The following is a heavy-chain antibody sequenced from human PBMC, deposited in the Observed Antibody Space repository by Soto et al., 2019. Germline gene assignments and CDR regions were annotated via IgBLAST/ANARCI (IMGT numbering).Heavy chain of an antibody. Sequence: TLSLTCTVSGGSISSGGYYWSWIRQHPGKGLEWIGYIYYSGSTYYNPSLKSRVTISVDTSKNQFSLKLSSVTAADTAVYYCARIWPEYQLHDRVFVYCYCMDVWGKGTTVTVSS. CDR3: ARIWPEYQLHDRVFVYCYCMDV. CDR2: IYYSGST. D-gene: IGHD2-2*01. CDR1: GGSISSGGYY. V-gene: IGHV4-31*03. J-gene: IGHJ6*03.